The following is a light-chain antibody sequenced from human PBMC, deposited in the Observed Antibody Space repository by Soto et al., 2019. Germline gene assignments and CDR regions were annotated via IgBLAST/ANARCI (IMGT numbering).Light chain of an antibody. CDR1: QSISSY. CDR3: QQNYRALWT. Sequence: DIQMTQSPSSLSASVGDRVAITCRASQSISSYLSWYQHKPGKAPKVLIYAASSLQSGVPSRFSGSGSGTSFTLTISSLQPEDFATYYCQQNYRALWTFGQGTKLEIK. J-gene: IGKJ1*01. CDR2: AAS. V-gene: IGKV1-39*01.